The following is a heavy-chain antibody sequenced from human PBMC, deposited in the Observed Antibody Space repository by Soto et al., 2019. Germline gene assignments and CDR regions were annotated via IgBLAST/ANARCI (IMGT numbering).Heavy chain of an antibody. J-gene: IGHJ4*02. CDR1: GFIFTRYS. V-gene: IGHV3-21*06. Sequence: LRLSCAASGFIFTRYSMNWVRQAPGKGLEWVSSISSTTNYIYYGDSMKGRFTISRDNAKNSLYLEMNSLRAEDTAVYYCARESEDLTSNFDYWGQGTLVTSPQ. CDR2: ISSTTNYI. CDR3: ARESEDLTSNFDY.